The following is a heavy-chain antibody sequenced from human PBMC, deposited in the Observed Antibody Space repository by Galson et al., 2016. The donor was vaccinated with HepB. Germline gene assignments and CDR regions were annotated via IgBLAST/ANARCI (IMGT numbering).Heavy chain of an antibody. J-gene: IGHJ4*02. CDR1: GFSLSNSGVG. CDR2: IYWDDDK. CDR3: AHIDSSWYNFDY. V-gene: IGHV2-5*02. Sequence: PALVKPTQTLTPTCTFSGFSLSNSGVGVGWIRQPPGKALEWLALIYWDDDKRYSPSLKSSLTITKDTSKNQVVLTMTNMDPVDTATYYCAHIDSSWYNFDYWGQGTLVTVSS. D-gene: IGHD6-13*01.